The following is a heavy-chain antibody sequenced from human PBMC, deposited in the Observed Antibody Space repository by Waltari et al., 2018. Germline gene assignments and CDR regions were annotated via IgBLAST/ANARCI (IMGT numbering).Heavy chain of an antibody. CDR1: GGTVNDYY. CDR2: IHNSGNT. Sequence: QVQLQQWGAGLLKPSETLSLTCAVYGGTVNDYYWSWIRKPPGKGLEWIGEIHNSGNTNFNPSPKSRVTMSIDTSKNQFSLKLRSVTAAATAVYYCARGLADYDFWNTYFPTPFDYWGQGNLVTVSS. CDR3: ARGLADYDFWNTYFPTPFDY. D-gene: IGHD3-3*01. J-gene: IGHJ4*02. V-gene: IGHV4-34*02.